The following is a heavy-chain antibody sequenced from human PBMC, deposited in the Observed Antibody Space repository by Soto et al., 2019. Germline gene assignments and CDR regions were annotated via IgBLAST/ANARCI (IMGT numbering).Heavy chain of an antibody. CDR1: GFTFSSYA. Sequence: EVQLLESGGGLVQPGGSLRLSCAASGFTFSSYAMSWVRQAPGKGLEWVSAISGSGGSTYYADSVKGRFTISRDNSKNTLYLQMNSLRAEDTAVYYCAREGYDSSGLSDYGMDVWGQGTTVTVSS. V-gene: IGHV3-23*01. J-gene: IGHJ6*02. CDR2: ISGSGGST. D-gene: IGHD3-22*01. CDR3: AREGYDSSGLSDYGMDV.